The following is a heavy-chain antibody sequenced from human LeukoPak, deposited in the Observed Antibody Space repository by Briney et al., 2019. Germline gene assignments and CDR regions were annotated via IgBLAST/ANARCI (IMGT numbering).Heavy chain of an antibody. CDR3: ARLPCKTSGYSSGCGGY. J-gene: IGHJ4*02. Sequence: SETLSLTCAVYGGSFSDYYWSWIRQPPGKGLEWIGEINHSGSTNYNPSLKSRVTISVDTSKNQFSLKLSSVTAADTAVYYCARLPCKTSGYSSGCGGYWGQGTLVTVSS. CDR2: INHSGST. CDR1: GGSFSDYY. V-gene: IGHV4-34*01. D-gene: IGHD6-19*01.